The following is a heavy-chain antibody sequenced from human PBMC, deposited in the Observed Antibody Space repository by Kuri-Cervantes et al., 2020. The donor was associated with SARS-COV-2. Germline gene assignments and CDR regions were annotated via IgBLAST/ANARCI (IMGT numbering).Heavy chain of an antibody. V-gene: IGHV3-33*01. CDR2: IWYDGVNK. Sequence: GGSLRLSCAASGFTFSSYGMHWVRQAPGKGLEWVAVIWYDGVNKYYADSVKGRFTISRDNSKNTPYLQMNSLRAEDTSVYYCARARGIAVAGTRYYYYYYMDVWGKGTTVTVSS. J-gene: IGHJ6*03. CDR3: ARARGIAVAGTRYYYYYYMDV. D-gene: IGHD6-19*01. CDR1: GFTFSSYG.